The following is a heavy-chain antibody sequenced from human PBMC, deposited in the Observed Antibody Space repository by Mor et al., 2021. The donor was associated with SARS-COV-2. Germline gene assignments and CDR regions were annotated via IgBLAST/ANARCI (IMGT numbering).Heavy chain of an antibody. V-gene: IGHV3-30-3*01. CDR3: AREGECTTASGAFDI. J-gene: IGHJ3*02. CDR2: DGNTK. D-gene: IGHD2-2*01. Sequence: DGNTKRYAESVKGRFTISRDNSKNTLDLEMNSLKVEDTAMYDCAREGECTTASGAFDIWGQGTTVTVSS.